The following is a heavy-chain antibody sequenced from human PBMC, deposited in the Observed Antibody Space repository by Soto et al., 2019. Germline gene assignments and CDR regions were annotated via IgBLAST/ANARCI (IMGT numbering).Heavy chain of an antibody. CDR3: ATLLATTRAFDY. V-gene: IGHV4-59*01. Sequence: SETLSLTCTVSGSSISSYYWSWIRQPPGKGLEWIGYIYYSGSTNYNPSLKSRVTISVDTPKNQFSLKLSSVTAADTAVYYCATLLATTRAFDYWGQGTLVTVSS. D-gene: IGHD4-4*01. J-gene: IGHJ4*02. CDR2: IYYSGST. CDR1: GSSISSYY.